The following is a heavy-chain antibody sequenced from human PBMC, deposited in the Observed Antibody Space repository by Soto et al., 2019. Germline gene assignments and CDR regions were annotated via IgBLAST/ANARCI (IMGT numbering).Heavy chain of an antibody. V-gene: IGHV3-64D*06. CDR2: ISSNGGST. J-gene: IGHJ4*02. CDR1: GFTFSTYA. Sequence: LRLSCSASGFTFSTYAMHWVRQAPGKGLEYISGISSNGGSTYYADSVKGRFTNSRDNSKNTLYLQLSSLRAEDTAVYYCVRGSGRFGSSYFDNWGLGTVVTVSA. D-gene: IGHD1-26*01. CDR3: VRGSGRFGSSYFDN.